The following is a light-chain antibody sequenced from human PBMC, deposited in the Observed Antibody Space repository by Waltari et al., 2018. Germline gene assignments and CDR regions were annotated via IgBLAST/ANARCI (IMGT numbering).Light chain of an antibody. V-gene: IGLV2-14*01. Sequence: QSALTQPASVSGSPGQSITISCTGTSSDVGSYTSVSWYQQHPGKAPQLMISEVSNRPSGVSNRFSGSKSGNTASLTISGLQAEDEADYYCASYTSSSTIFGGGTNLTVL. CDR2: EVS. CDR1: SSDVGSYTS. J-gene: IGLJ2*01. CDR3: ASYTSSSTI.